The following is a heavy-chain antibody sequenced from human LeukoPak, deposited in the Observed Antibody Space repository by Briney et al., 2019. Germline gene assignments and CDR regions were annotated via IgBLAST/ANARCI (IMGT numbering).Heavy chain of an antibody. CDR3: AIGVVITTAFDN. Sequence: GGSLRLSCAASGFTFSRYWMHWVRQAPGKGLVWVSRINSNGSTTFYAGSVKGRFTISRDNAKNTLYLEMNSLRAEDMAVYYCAIGVVITTAFDNWGQGTLVTVSS. CDR2: INSNGSTT. J-gene: IGHJ4*02. D-gene: IGHD3-22*01. V-gene: IGHV3-74*01. CDR1: GFTFSRYW.